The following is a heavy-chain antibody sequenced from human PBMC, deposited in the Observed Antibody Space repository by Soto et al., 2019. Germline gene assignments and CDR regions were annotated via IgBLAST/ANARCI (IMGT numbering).Heavy chain of an antibody. CDR2: IIPIFPTP. CDR3: ARDKDRQQLGGNYYYIMDV. V-gene: IGHV1-69*12. J-gene: IGHJ6*02. Sequence: QVQLVQSGAEVKKPGSSVKIACKASGGTFRTNAFSWVRQAPGQGLEWMGGIIPIFPTPDYAQKFQGRVTITADESTTTTYMELSSLRSEDTATYYCARDKDRQQLGGNYYYIMDVWGQGTTVTVSS. CDR1: GGTFRTNA. D-gene: IGHD3-3*02.